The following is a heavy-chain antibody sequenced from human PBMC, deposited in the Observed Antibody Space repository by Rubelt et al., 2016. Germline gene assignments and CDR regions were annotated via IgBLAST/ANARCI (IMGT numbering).Heavy chain of an antibody. CDR3: ARVSGYDPFYYYGMDV. D-gene: IGHD5-12*01. J-gene: IGHJ6*02. CDR1: GYTFTSYA. Sequence: QVQLVQSGAEVKKPGASVKVSCKASGYTFTSYAMHWVRQAPGQRLEWMGWISAYTGNTNYAQKLQGRVTMTTDTSTSTAYMELRSLRSDDTAVYYCARVSGYDPFYYYGMDVWGQGTTVTVSS. V-gene: IGHV1-3*01. CDR2: ISAYTGNT.